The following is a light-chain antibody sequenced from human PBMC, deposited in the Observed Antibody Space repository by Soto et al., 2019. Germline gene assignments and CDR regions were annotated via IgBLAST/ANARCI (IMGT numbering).Light chain of an antibody. Sequence: EIVLTQSPATLSLSPGEGATLSCRASQSVSSYLAWYQQKPGQAPRLLIFDASTRATGIPARFSGTGSGTEFTLTISSLQSEDFAVYYCQQYNRWFSITFGQGTRLE. CDR1: QSVSSY. CDR2: DAS. CDR3: QQYNRWFSIT. J-gene: IGKJ5*01. V-gene: IGKV3-15*01.